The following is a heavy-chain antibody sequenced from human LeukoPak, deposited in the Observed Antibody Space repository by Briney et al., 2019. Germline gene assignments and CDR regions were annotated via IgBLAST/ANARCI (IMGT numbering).Heavy chain of an antibody. Sequence: SETLSLTCTVSGGSISGSSYYWGWIRQPPGKGLEWIGSIYYSGSTYYNPSLKSRVTISVDTSKNQFSLKLSSVTAADTAVYYCARQRQQLVHLWFDPWGQGTLVTVSS. J-gene: IGHJ5*02. CDR2: IYYSGST. D-gene: IGHD6-13*01. CDR1: GGSISGSSYY. CDR3: ARQRQQLVHLWFDP. V-gene: IGHV4-39*01.